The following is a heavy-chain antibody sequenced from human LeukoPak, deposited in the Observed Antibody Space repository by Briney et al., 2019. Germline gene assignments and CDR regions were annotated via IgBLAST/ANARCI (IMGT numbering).Heavy chain of an antibody. CDR2: IYYSGST. J-gene: IGHJ4*02. V-gene: IGHV4-59*08. CDR3: ARLGYCSGGSCYSRGLDY. CDR1: GGSISSYY. D-gene: IGHD2-15*01. Sequence: SETLSLTCTVSGGSISSYYWSWIRQPPGKGLEWIGYIYYSGSTNYNPSLKSRVTISVDTSKNQFSLKLSSVTAADTAVYYCARLGYCSGGSCYSRGLDYWGQGTLVTVSS.